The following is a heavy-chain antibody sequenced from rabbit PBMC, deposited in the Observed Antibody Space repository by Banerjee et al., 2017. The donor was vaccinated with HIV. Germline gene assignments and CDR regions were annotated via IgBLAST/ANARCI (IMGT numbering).Heavy chain of an antibody. V-gene: IGHV1S7*01. J-gene: IGHJ4*01. Sequence: QLKESGGGLVQPGGSLKLSCKASGFDFSRYYMSWVRQAPGKGLEWIACTYTDVGSIVYANWAKGRFTISSHNAQNTLYLQLNSLTAADTATYFCVRGGVYTSGWKFNLWGPGTLVTVS. D-gene: IGHD4-1*01. CDR2: TYTDVGSI. CDR3: VRGGVYTSGWKFNL. CDR1: GFDFSRYY.